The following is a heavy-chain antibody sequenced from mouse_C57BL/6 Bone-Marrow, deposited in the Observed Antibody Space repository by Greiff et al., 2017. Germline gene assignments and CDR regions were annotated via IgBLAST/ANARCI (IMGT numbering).Heavy chain of an antibody. CDR1: GYTFTDYY. V-gene: IGHV1-76*01. J-gene: IGHJ2*01. D-gene: IGHD1-1*01. CDR3: AIGRVYYGSSSFDY. CDR2: IYPGSGNT. Sequence: QVQLQQSGAELVRPGASVKLSCKASGYTFTDYYINWVKQRPGQGLEWIARIYPGSGNTYYNEKLQGKATLTAEKSYSTAYMQLISLTSEDSSVYFCAIGRVYYGSSSFDYWGQGTTLTVSS.